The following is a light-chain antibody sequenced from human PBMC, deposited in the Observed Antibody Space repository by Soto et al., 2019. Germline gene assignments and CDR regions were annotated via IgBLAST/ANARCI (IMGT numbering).Light chain of an antibody. CDR2: GAS. J-gene: IGKJ1*01. V-gene: IGKV3-15*01. CDR1: QSVSSN. Sequence: ETVMTHSQATLSVPPGNRXTLXFLASQSVSSNLAWYQQKPGQAPRLLIYGASTRATGIPARFSGSGSGTEFTLTISSLQSEDFAVYYCQQYNNWPRTFGQGTKVAIK. CDR3: QQYNNWPRT.